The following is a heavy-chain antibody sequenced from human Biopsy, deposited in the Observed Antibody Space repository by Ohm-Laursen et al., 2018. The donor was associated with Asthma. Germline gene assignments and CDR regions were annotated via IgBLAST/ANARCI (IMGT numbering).Heavy chain of an antibody. Sequence: ASVKVSCKLSGFSFDNYFMHWVRQAPGQGLEWMGIINPSGAGTRYAEKFRGRLIVTRDASTRTAFTDLRSLRSDDTAIYFCARARETTNYGDSDFDIWGQGTLITVSS. CDR3: ARARETTNYGDSDFDI. CDR2: INPSGAGT. V-gene: IGHV1-46*02. D-gene: IGHD2-8*01. J-gene: IGHJ4*02. CDR1: GFSFDNYF.